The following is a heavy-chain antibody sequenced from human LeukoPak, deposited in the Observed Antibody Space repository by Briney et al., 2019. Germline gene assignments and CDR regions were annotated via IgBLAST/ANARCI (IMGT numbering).Heavy chain of an antibody. V-gene: IGHV1-2*02. CDR2: INPNSGGT. J-gene: IGHJ4*02. D-gene: IGHD1-1*01. CDR3: ARVSTDKTWNDEGYFDY. Sequence: GASVKVSCKASGYTFTGYYMHWVRQAPGQGLEWMGWINPNSGGTNYAQRFQGRVTMTRDTSISTAYMELSWLRSDDTAVYYCARVSTDKTWNDEGYFDYWGQGTLVTVSS. CDR1: GYTFTGYY.